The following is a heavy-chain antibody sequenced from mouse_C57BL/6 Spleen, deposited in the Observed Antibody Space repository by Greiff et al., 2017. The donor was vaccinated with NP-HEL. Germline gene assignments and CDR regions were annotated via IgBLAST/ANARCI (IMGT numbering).Heavy chain of an antibody. Sequence: VQLQQSGPELVKPGASVKISCKASGYTFTDYYINWVKQRPGQGLEWIGWIFPGSGSTYYNEKFKGKATLTVDKSSSTAYMLLSSLTSEDSAVYFCARPYYGSRGGFDYWGQGTTLTVSS. CDR2: IFPGSGST. D-gene: IGHD1-1*01. CDR1: GYTFTDYY. J-gene: IGHJ2*01. V-gene: IGHV1-75*01. CDR3: ARPYYGSRGGFDY.